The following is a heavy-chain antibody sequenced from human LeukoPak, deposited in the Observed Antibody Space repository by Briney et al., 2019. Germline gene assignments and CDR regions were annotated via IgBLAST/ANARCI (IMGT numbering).Heavy chain of an antibody. D-gene: IGHD3-22*01. CDR1: GFTFSSYA. CDR3: AREYTYYYDSSGQS. Sequence: GGSLRLSCAASGFTFSSYAMHWVRQAPGKGLEWVAVISYDGSNKYYADSVKGRFTIPRGNSKNTLYLQMNSLRAEDTAVYYCAREYTYYYDSSGQSWGQGTLVTVSS. J-gene: IGHJ5*02. V-gene: IGHV3-30-3*01. CDR2: ISYDGSNK.